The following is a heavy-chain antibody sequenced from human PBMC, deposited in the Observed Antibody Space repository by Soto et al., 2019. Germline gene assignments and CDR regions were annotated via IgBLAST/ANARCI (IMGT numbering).Heavy chain of an antibody. CDR1: GFTFSSYA. CDR3: AKDRSSNSYGYYYYYYGMDV. CDR2: ISGSGGST. V-gene: IGHV3-23*01. D-gene: IGHD5-18*01. Sequence: GGSLRLSWAASGFTFSSYAMSWVRQAPGKGLEWVSAISGSGGSTYYADSVKGRFTISRDNSKNTLYLQMNSLRAEDTAVYYCAKDRSSNSYGYYYYYYGMDVWGQGATVTVSS. J-gene: IGHJ6*02.